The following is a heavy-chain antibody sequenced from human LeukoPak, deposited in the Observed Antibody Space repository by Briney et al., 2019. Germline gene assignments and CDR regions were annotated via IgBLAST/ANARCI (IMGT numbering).Heavy chain of an antibody. CDR1: GYTFTGYY. CDR2: INPNSGGT. CDR3: ARAGYGDYFGVAHDY. D-gene: IGHD4-17*01. Sequence: ASVKVSCKASGYTFTGYYMHWMRQAPGQGVEWMGWINPNSGGTNYAQKFQGRVTMTRDTSISTAYMELSRLRSDDTAVYYCARAGYGDYFGVAHDYWGQGTLVTVSS. V-gene: IGHV1-2*02. J-gene: IGHJ4*02.